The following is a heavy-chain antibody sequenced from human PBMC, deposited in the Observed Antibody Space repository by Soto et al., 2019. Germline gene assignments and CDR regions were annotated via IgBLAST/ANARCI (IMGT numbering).Heavy chain of an antibody. D-gene: IGHD5-18*01. CDR1: GFTFSSYA. CDR3: AKASGYTYGYPLDD. J-gene: IGHJ4*02. V-gene: IGHV3-23*01. CDR2: ISGSDGNT. Sequence: GGSLRLSCAASGFTFSSYAMSWVRQAPGKGLEWVSCISGSDGNTYYADSVKGRFTISRDYSKNTLYLQMSSLRAEDTALYYCAKASGYTYGYPLDDWGRGTLVTVSS.